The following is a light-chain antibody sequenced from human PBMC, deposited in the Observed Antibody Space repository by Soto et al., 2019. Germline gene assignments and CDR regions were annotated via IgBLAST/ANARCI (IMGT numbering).Light chain of an antibody. CDR1: QRVLYSSNNNTY. J-gene: IGKJ2*01. CDR3: QQYESTPPT. Sequence: DIVMTQSPDSLAVSLGERATINCKSSQRVLYSSNNNTYLAWYQQRPGQPPKLLIYWASTRESGVPDRFSGSGSGTDFTLTITSLQAEDVAVYYCQQYESTPPTFGQGTKLEIK. V-gene: IGKV4-1*01. CDR2: WAS.